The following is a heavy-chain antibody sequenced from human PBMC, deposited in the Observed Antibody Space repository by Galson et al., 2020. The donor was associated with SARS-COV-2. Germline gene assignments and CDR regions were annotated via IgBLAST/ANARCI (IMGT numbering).Heavy chain of an antibody. CDR3: ASFIGQSLDS. CDR2: MSYSGST. J-gene: IGHJ4*02. V-gene: IGHV4-39*07. CDR1: GASISSSSYS. Sequence: SETLSLTCIVSGASISSSSYSWGWIRQPPGKGLEWIGSMSYSGSTAYNPSLKSRVTISVDTSKNQFSLKLTSVTAADTAVYYCASFIGQSLDSWGRGTLVTVSS. D-gene: IGHD3-16*02.